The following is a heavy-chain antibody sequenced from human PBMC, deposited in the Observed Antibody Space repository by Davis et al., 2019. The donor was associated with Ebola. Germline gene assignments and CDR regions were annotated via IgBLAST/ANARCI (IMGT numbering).Heavy chain of an antibody. V-gene: IGHV1-2*06. D-gene: IGHD2-2*01. J-gene: IGHJ6*04. Sequence: AASVKVSCKASGYTFTGYYMHWVRQAPRQGLEWMGRINPNSGGTNYAQKFQGRVTMTRDTSISTAYMELSRLRSDDTAVYYCAREGVYCSSTSCYPYTTYYYYGMDVWGKGTTVTVSS. CDR3: AREGVYCSSTSCYPYTTYYYYGMDV. CDR1: GYTFTGYY. CDR2: INPNSGGT.